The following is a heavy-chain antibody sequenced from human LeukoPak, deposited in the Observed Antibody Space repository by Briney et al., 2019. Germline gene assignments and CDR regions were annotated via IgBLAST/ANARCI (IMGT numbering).Heavy chain of an antibody. CDR2: ISGSGGST. Sequence: GGSLRLSCAASGFTFSSYAMGWVRQAPGKGLEWVSAISGSGGSTYYADSVKGRFTISRDNSKNTLYLQMNSLRAEDTAVYYCAKFPTGYSYAYTDYWGQGTLVTVSS. V-gene: IGHV3-23*01. D-gene: IGHD5-18*01. J-gene: IGHJ4*02. CDR1: GFTFSSYA. CDR3: AKFPTGYSYAYTDY.